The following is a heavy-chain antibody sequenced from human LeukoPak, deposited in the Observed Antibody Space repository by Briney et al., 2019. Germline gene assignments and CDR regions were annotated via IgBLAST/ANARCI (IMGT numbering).Heavy chain of an antibody. CDR1: GFTFSDYW. D-gene: IGHD3-10*01. J-gene: IGHJ4*02. Sequence: GGSLRLSCVASGFTFSDYWMSWVRQAPGKGLEWVANIKQDGSEKYYVDSIKGRFTISRDNSKNTLYLQMNSLRAEDTAVYYCAKDRTSMVRGVGLDYWGQGSLVTVSS. V-gene: IGHV3-7*01. CDR3: AKDRTSMVRGVGLDY. CDR2: IKQDGSEK.